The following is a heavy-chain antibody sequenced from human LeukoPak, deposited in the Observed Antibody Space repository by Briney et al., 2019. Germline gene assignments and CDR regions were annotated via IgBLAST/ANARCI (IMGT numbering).Heavy chain of an antibody. J-gene: IGHJ4*02. Sequence: ASVKVSCKASGYTFTSYDINWVRQATGQGLEWMGWMNPNSGNTGYAQKFQGRVTITRNTSISTAYMELSSLRSEDTAVYYCARDLRQVWPQGVDYWGQGTRVTVFS. CDR2: MNPNSGNT. CDR3: ARDLRQVWPQGVDY. CDR1: GYTFTSYD. D-gene: IGHD5-18*01. V-gene: IGHV1-8*03.